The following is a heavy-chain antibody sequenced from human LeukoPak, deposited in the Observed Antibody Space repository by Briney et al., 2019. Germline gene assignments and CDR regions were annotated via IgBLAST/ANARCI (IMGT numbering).Heavy chain of an antibody. D-gene: IGHD3-16*02. CDR2: INHSGST. CDR3: ARRTSGGVIAR. J-gene: IGHJ4*02. V-gene: IGHV4-34*01. CDR1: GGSFSGYY. Sequence: SETLSLTCAVYGGSFSGYYWSWIRQPPGKGLEWIGEINHSGSTNYNPSLKSRVTISVGTSKNQFSLKLSSVTAADTAVYYCARRTSGGVIARWGQGTLVTVSS.